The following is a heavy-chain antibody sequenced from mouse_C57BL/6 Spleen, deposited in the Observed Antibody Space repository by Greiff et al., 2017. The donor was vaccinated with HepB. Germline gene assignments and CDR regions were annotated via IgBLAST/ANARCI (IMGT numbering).Heavy chain of an antibody. D-gene: IGHD2-12*01. CDR1: GYSITSGYY. Sequence: EVKLMESGPGLVKPSQSLSFTCSVTGYSITSGYYWNWIRQFPGNKLEWMGYISYDGSNNYNPSLKNRISITRDTSKNQFYLKLNSVTTEDTATYYCARVTWGYFDVWGTGTTVTVSS. J-gene: IGHJ1*03. V-gene: IGHV3-6*01. CDR3: ARVTWGYFDV. CDR2: ISYDGSN.